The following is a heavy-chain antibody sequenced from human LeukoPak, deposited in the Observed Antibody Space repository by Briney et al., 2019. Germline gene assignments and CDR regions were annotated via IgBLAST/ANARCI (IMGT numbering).Heavy chain of an antibody. Sequence: ASVKVSCKPSGYTFTEKALHWVRQAPGQRLEWMGWIRTGNGDTKYSQKFQGRVTLTRDTSASTVYVELNSLRSEDTAVYYCGRGGSSGVDYWGQGTLVTVSS. J-gene: IGHJ4*02. D-gene: IGHD6-19*01. CDR3: GRGGSSGVDY. CDR1: GYTFTEKA. CDR2: IRTGNGDT. V-gene: IGHV1-3*04.